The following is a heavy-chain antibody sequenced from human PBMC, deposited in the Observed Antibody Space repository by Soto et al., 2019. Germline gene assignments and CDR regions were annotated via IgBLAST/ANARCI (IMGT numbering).Heavy chain of an antibody. Sequence: SETLSLTCAVYGGSFSGYYWSWIRQPPGKGLEWIGEINHSGSTNYNPSLKSRVTISVDTSKNQFSLKLRSVTAADTAVYYCARGSVPDSYYYYGMDVWGQGTTVTVSS. CDR2: INHSGST. J-gene: IGHJ6*02. CDR1: GGSFSGYY. V-gene: IGHV4-34*01. D-gene: IGHD2-2*01. CDR3: ARGSVPDSYYYYGMDV.